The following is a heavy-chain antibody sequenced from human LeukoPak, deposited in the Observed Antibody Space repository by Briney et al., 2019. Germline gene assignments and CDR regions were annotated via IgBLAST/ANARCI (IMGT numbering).Heavy chain of an antibody. V-gene: IGHV1-18*01. CDR3: ARGRGYGGNVMADY. D-gene: IGHD4-23*01. CDR2: ISAYNGNT. J-gene: IGHJ4*02. Sequence: ASVKVSCKASGGTFSSYGISWVRQAPGQGLEWMGWISAYNGNTNYAQKLQGRVTMTTDTSTSTAYMELRSLRSDDTAVYYCARGRGYGGNVMADYWGQGTLVTVSS. CDR1: GGTFSSYG.